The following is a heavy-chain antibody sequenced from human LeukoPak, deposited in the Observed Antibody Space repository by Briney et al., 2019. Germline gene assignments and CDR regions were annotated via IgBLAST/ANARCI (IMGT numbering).Heavy chain of an antibody. V-gene: IGHV3-23*01. CDR3: ATDTVSYYYGMDV. Sequence: GGSLRLSCAASGFTFSSYAMSWVRQAPGKGLEWVSAISGSGGSTYYADSVKGRFTISRDNSKNTLYLQMNSLRAEDTAVYYRATDTVSYYYGMDVWGQGTTVTVSS. J-gene: IGHJ6*02. CDR1: GFTFSSYA. D-gene: IGHD4-11*01. CDR2: ISGSGGST.